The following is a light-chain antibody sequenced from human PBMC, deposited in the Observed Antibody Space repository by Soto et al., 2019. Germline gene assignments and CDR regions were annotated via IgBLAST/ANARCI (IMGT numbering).Light chain of an antibody. CDR2: EAA. J-gene: IGKJ1*01. CDR1: QYIHNY. CDR3: QQSNNYPWT. V-gene: IGKV1-5*03. Sequence: DIQMTQSPSTLSASVGDRVTITCRASQYIHNYLAWYQQKPGEAPKLLIYEAANLESGVPSRFSGSGTGTEFTLTISSLQPDDFATYYCQQSNNYPWTFGQGTGMEI.